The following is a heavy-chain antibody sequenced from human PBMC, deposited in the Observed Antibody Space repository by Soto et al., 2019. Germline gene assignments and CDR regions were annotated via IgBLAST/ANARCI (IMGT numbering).Heavy chain of an antibody. CDR1: ELSLRNYN. Sequence: GGSLGLACTGSELSLRNYNMNWVRQAPGKGLEWVSSISSTSRYIFNADSVKGRFTISRDNAKNLVFLQMNSLRDDDPAVYYCGREEGLLNWFDPWGQGTLVTVSS. CDR2: ISSTSRYI. D-gene: IGHD1-26*01. J-gene: IGHJ5*02. V-gene: IGHV3-21*01. CDR3: GREEGLLNWFDP.